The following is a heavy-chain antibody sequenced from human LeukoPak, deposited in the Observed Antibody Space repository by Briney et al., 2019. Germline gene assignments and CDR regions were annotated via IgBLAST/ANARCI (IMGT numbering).Heavy chain of an antibody. Sequence: ASVKVSCKASRYTFTGYYMHWVRQASGQGLEWMGWINPNSGGTNYAQKFQGSVTMTRDTSISTAYIELSRLRSDDTAVYYCAIVPAAIRDAFHIWGQGTMVTVSS. CDR2: INPNSGGT. CDR1: RYTFTGYY. J-gene: IGHJ3*02. CDR3: AIVPAAIRDAFHI. D-gene: IGHD2-2*02. V-gene: IGHV1-2*02.